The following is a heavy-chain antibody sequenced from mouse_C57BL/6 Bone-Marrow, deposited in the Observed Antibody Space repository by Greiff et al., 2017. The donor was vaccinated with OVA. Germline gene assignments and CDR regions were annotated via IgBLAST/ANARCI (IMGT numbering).Heavy chain of an antibody. CDR2: IYPGSGNT. CDR1: GYTFTDYY. CDR3: ARRNYYGSSSYYYAMDY. D-gene: IGHD1-1*01. V-gene: IGHV1-76*01. Sequence: VKLQESGAELVRPGASVKLSCKASGYTFTDYYINWVKQRPGQGLEWIARIYPGSGNTYYNEKFKGKATLTAEKSSSTAYMQLSSLTSEDSAVYFCARRNYYGSSSYYYAMDYWGQGTSVTVSS. J-gene: IGHJ4*01.